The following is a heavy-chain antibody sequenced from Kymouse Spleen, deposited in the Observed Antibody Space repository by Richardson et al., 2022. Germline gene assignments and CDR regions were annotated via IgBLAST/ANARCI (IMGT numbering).Heavy chain of an antibody. Sequence: EVQLVESGGGLVKPGGSLRLSCAASGFTFSSYSMNWVRQAPGKGLEWVSSISSSSSYIYYADSVKGRFTISRDNAKNSLYLQMNSLRAEDTAVYYCARELSRWLQLDYYGMDVWGQGTTVTVSS. D-gene: IGHD5-24*01. CDR3: ARELSRWLQLDYYGMDV. CDR2: ISSSSSYI. V-gene: IGHV3-21*03. CDR1: GFTFSSYS. J-gene: IGHJ6*02.